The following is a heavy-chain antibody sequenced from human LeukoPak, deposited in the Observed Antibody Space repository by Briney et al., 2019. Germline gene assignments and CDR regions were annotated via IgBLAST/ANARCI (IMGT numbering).Heavy chain of an antibody. V-gene: IGHV4-39*07. D-gene: IGHD3-10*01. CDR1: GGSISSNNYY. Sequence: PSETLSLTCTVSGGSISSNNYYWGWIRQPPGKGLEWIGSIYYSGSTYYNPSLKSRVTISVDKSKNQFSLKLSSVTAADTAVYYCARIFYGSGTGDAFDIWGQGTMVTVSS. CDR2: IYYSGST. J-gene: IGHJ3*02. CDR3: ARIFYGSGTGDAFDI.